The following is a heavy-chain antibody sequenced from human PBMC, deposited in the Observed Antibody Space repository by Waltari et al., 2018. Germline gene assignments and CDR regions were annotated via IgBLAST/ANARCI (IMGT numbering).Heavy chain of an antibody. V-gene: IGHV4-59*01. CDR2: IYYSGST. D-gene: IGHD1-26*01. J-gene: IGHJ6*02. CDR1: GGSISSYY. CDR3: AREGGIRGSYYPYYYGMDV. Sequence: QVQLQESGPGLVKPSETLSLTCTVSGGSISSYYWSWIRQPPGKGLEWIGYIYYSGSTNYNPSLKSRVTRSVDTSKNQFSLKLSSVTAADTAVYYCAREGGIRGSYYPYYYGMDVWGQGTTVTVSS.